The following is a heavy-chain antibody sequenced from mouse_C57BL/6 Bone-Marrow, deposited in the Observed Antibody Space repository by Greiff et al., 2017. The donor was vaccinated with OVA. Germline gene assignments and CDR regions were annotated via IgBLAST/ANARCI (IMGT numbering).Heavy chain of an antibody. CDR1: GSTFNDYY. CDR2: IDPEDGET. J-gene: IGHJ4*01. V-gene: IGHV14-2*01. D-gene: IGHD1-1*01. CDR3: ARDYGSSYYSMDD. Sequence: VQLKESGPELVKPGASVKLSCTASGSTFNDYYMHWVKQSTEQSLEWIGRIDPEDGETKYPQKFKGKATLTVDPSSTTAYLQLRSLTSEDPAVYYCARDYGSSYYSMDDWGQGTAGTVSS.